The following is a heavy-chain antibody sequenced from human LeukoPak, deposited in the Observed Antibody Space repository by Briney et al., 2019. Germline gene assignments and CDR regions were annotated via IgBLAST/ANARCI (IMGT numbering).Heavy chain of an antibody. Sequence: SQTLSLTCAISGDSVSSNSVTWSWIRQSPSRGLQWLGRTYYRSTWYNDYAVSVKSRITIKPDASKNQFSLHLNSVTPEDTAVYYCARDRRFIPVAGTSDAFDIWDHGTMVIVSS. J-gene: IGHJ3*02. V-gene: IGHV6-1*01. CDR3: ARDRRFIPVAGTSDAFDI. D-gene: IGHD6-19*01. CDR1: GDSVSSNSVT. CDR2: TYYRSTWYN.